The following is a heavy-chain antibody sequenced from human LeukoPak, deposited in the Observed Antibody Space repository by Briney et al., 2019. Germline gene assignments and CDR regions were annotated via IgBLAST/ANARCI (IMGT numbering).Heavy chain of an antibody. V-gene: IGHV3-23*01. CDR3: AKRPQKITIFGVVMGY. Sequence: GGSVRLSCAASGFTFSSYAMSWVRQAPGKGLEWVSAISGSGGSTYYADSVKGRFTISRDNSKNTLYLQMNSLRAEDTAVYYCAKRPQKITIFGVVMGYWGQGTLVTVSS. J-gene: IGHJ4*02. CDR2: ISGSGGST. CDR1: GFTFSSYA. D-gene: IGHD3-3*01.